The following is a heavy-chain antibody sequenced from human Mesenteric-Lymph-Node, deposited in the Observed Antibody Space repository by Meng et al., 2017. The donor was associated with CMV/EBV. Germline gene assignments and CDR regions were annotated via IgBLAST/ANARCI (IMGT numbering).Heavy chain of an antibody. CDR1: GYSFTSYW. D-gene: IGHD1-26*01. Sequence: GESLKISCKGSGYSFTSYWIGWVRQMPGEGLEWMGIIYPGDSDTRYSPSFQGQVTISADKSISTAYLQWSSLKASDTAMYYCARHEWSGSYSLGGMDVWGQGTTVTVSS. CDR3: ARHEWSGSYSLGGMDV. CDR2: IYPGDSDT. J-gene: IGHJ6*02. V-gene: IGHV5-51*01.